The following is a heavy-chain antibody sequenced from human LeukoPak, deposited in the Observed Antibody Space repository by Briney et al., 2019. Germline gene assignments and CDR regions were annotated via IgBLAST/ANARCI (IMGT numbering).Heavy chain of an antibody. D-gene: IGHD3-3*01. Sequence: SGGSLRLSCAASGFTFSSYAMSWVRQAPGKGLQWVSTISASGGSTYYADSVKGRFTISRDNSKSTLFLQMNSLRAEDTAVYYCAKEKQDTIFGVVINYYGMDVWGQGTTVTVSS. CDR3: AKEKQDTIFGVVINYYGMDV. J-gene: IGHJ6*02. V-gene: IGHV3-23*01. CDR1: GFTFSSYA. CDR2: ISASGGST.